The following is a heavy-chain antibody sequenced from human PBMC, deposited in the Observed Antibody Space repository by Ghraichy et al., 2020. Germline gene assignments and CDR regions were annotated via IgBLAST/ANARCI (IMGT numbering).Heavy chain of an antibody. Sequence: SLNISCTVSGGSINSGGHYWAWIRQDPGKGLEWIGYIYYSGSTYYNPSLKSRVTISADTSKNQFSLKLSSVTAADTAFYFCARKNDYGDYPYTFDVWGPGTMVTVSS. J-gene: IGHJ3*01. V-gene: IGHV4-31*03. CDR3: ARKNDYGDYPYTFDV. CDR2: IYYSGST. D-gene: IGHD4-17*01. CDR1: GGSINSGGHY.